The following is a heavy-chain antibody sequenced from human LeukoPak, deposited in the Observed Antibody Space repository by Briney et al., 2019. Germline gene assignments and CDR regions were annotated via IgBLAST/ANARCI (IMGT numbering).Heavy chain of an antibody. Sequence: SETLSLTCTVSGDAISTYYWNWIRQTPGKGMEWVGHIASGTTDYNPSLKSRAIISVDTSKNQISLRLTSVTAADTAVYYCARDKAHSYGYYFDPWGPGTQVLVSS. CDR2: IASGTT. CDR1: GDAISTYY. J-gene: IGHJ4*02. V-gene: IGHV4-4*08. D-gene: IGHD3-10*01. CDR3: ARDKAHSYGYYFDP.